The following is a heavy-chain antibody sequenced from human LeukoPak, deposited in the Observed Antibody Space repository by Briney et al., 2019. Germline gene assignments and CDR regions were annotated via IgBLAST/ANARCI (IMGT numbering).Heavy chain of an antibody. CDR1: GFTFSSYA. D-gene: IGHD3-22*01. Sequence: GGSLRLSCAASGFTFSSYAMSWVRQAPGKGLEWVSAISGSGGSTYYADSVKGRFTISRDNSKNTLYLQMNSLRAEDTAVYYCAKGSGYYGWLYYFDYWGQGTLVTVSS. V-gene: IGHV3-23*01. CDR3: AKGSGYYGWLYYFDY. J-gene: IGHJ4*02. CDR2: ISGSGGST.